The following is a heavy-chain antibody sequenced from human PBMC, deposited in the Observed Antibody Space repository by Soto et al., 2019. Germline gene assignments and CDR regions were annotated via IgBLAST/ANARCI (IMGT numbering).Heavy chain of an antibody. V-gene: IGHV2-5*02. CDR2: LYWDDDR. J-gene: IGHJ6*03. CDR1: GFYLSTSGVG. CDR3: AHYTTNTDMDV. Sequence: QITLKESRPTLVEPTQTLTLTCTFSGFYLSTSGVGVGWVRQPPGKALEWLALLYWDDDRRYHPSLNNRLTITKDTSKNQVVLTMTHMGPVDTGTYYCAHYTTNTDMDVWGTGTTVTVSS. D-gene: IGHD1-1*01.